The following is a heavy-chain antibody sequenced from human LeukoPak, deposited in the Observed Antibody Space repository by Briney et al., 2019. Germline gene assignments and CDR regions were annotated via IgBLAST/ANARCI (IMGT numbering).Heavy chain of an antibody. J-gene: IGHJ4*02. CDR1: GFTFNTYA. CDR3: AKDDPDGFDY. CDR2: ISVSGGRT. V-gene: IGHV3-23*01. Sequence: GGSLRLSCAASGFTFNTYAMSWVRQAPGKGLEWVSGISVSGGRTDYADSVKGRFTISRDNSKNTLYLQMNSLRAEDTAVYYCAKDDPDGFDYWGQGTLVTVSS.